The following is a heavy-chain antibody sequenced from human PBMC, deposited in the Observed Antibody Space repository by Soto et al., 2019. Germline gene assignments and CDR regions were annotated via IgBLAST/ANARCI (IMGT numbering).Heavy chain of an antibody. D-gene: IGHD2-15*01. CDR3: ARHSDCSGGSCYSEYFAVGNWFDP. CDR2: IYYSGST. J-gene: IGHJ5*02. CDR1: GGSISSGRYY. Sequence: QLQLQESGPGLVKPSETLSLTCTVSGGSISSGRYYWGWIRQPPGKGLEWIGSIYYSGSTYSNPSLKRRVPIFVDTSQNQFSLRLSSVTAADTAVYYCARHSDCSGGSCYSEYFAVGNWFDPWGQGTLVTVSS. V-gene: IGHV4-39*01.